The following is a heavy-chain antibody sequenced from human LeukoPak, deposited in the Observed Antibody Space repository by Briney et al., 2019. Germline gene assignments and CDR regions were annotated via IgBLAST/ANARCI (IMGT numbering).Heavy chain of an antibody. V-gene: IGHV7-4-1*02. D-gene: IGHD2-2*01. CDR2: INTNTGNP. Sequence: ASVKVSCKASGYTFTSYAMNWVRQAPGQGLEWMGWINTNTGNPTYAQGFTGRFVFSLDTSVSTAYLQISSLKAEDTAVYYCARDRIVVVPAATQTFYYYYAMDVWGQGTTVTVSS. CDR3: ARDRIVVVPAATQTFYYYYAMDV. J-gene: IGHJ6*02. CDR1: GYTFTSYA.